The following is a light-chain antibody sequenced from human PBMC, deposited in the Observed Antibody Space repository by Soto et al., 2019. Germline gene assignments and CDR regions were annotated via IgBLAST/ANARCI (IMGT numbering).Light chain of an antibody. V-gene: IGLV1-40*01. Sequence: QSVLTQPPSVSGAPGQRVTISCTGSSSNIGAGYDVHGYQQLPGTAPKLLIYGNSNRPSGVPDRFSGSKSGTSASLAITGLQAEHEADYYCQSYDSSLSGYVFGTGTKVTVL. CDR3: QSYDSSLSGYV. CDR2: GNS. J-gene: IGLJ1*01. CDR1: SSNIGAGYD.